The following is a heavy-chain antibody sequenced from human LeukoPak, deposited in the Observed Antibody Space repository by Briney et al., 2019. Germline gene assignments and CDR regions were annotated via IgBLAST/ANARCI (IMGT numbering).Heavy chain of an antibody. Sequence: PGRSLRLSCAASRFTFDNYAMSWVRQTPGKGLEWVSSISASGGTANYAPSVQGRFTISRDNSLNTLSLQMNSLRVEDTAIYYCAKSPPEIYFGKLLPFDYWGQGTLVSVSS. CDR3: AKSPPEIYFGKLLPFDY. V-gene: IGHV3-23*01. CDR1: RFTFDNYA. J-gene: IGHJ4*02. D-gene: IGHD3-10*01. CDR2: ISASGGTA.